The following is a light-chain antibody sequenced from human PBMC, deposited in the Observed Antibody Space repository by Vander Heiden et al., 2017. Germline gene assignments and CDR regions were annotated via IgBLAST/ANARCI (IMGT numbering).Light chain of an antibody. V-gene: IGLV2-14*03. J-gene: IGLJ1*01. CDR1: SSDVGGYNY. CDR3: SSYTSSSTDV. Sequence: ARTQPASGLGPPGRSITISCTGTSSDVGGYNYVSWYQQHPGKAPKLMIYDVSNRPSGVSNRFSGSKSGNTASLTISGLQAEDEADYYCSSYTSSSTDVFGTGTKVTVL. CDR2: DVS.